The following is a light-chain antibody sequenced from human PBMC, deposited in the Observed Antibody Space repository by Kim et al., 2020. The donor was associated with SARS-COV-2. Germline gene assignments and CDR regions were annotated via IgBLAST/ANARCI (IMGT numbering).Light chain of an antibody. J-gene: IGKJ4*01. CDR3: QQYDRIPFT. V-gene: IGKV4-1*01. Sequence: VMTQSPDSLAVSLGGRATINCKSSQNVLFTSNNRNYLAWYQHKPGQPPRLLISWASTRESGVPDRFSGSGSGTDFTLTINSLRAEDVAVYYCQQYDRIPFTFGGGTKVDIK. CDR1: QNVLFTSNNRNY. CDR2: WAS.